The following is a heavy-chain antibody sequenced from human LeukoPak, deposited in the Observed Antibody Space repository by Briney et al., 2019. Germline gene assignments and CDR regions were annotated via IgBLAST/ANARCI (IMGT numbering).Heavy chain of an antibody. Sequence: GGSLRLSCVASGFTFDNYAMHWVRHAPGKGLEWVSGISWNSGRIGYADSVEGRFTISRDNAKNSLYLQMNSLRAEDTALYYCAKDIEVGARGYYKYGMDVWGQGTTVTVSS. CDR3: AKDIEVGARGYYKYGMDV. V-gene: IGHV3-9*01. J-gene: IGHJ6*02. CDR1: GFTFDNYA. D-gene: IGHD6-6*01. CDR2: ISWNSGRI.